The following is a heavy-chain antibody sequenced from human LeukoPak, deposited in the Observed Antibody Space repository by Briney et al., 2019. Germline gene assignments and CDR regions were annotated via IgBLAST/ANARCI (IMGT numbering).Heavy chain of an antibody. J-gene: IGHJ3*02. CDR1: GFTFDDYG. CDR2: INWNGGGT. CDR3: ARDSGLGLDAFDI. D-gene: IGHD3-10*01. V-gene: IGHV3-20*04. Sequence: GGSLRLSCVASGFTFDDYGMNWVRQAPGKGLEWVSGINWNGGGTGYADSVKGRFTISRDNAKNTLYLQMHSLRAEDTAVYFCARDSGLGLDAFDIWGHGTMVTVSS.